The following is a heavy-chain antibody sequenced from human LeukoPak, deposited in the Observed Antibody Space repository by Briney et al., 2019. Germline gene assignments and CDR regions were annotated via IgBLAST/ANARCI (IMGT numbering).Heavy chain of an antibody. V-gene: IGHV3-23*01. CDR1: GFTFSSYV. CDR2: ISGNGGST. J-gene: IGHJ4*02. CDR3: ARDNNDFWSGYYTGIDY. Sequence: GGSLRLSCAASGFTFSSYVMGWVRQAPGKGVEGVSSISGNGGSTNYADSVKGRFTISRDTSKNTLYLQMNSLRAEDTAVYYCARDNNDFWSGYYTGIDYWGQGTLVTVSS. D-gene: IGHD3-3*01.